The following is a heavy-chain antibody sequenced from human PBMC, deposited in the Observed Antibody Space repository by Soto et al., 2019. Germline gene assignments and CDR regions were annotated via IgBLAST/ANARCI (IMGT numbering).Heavy chain of an antibody. Sequence: EVVLLESGGGLAQPGGSLRLSCVASGFTFSKYAMNWVRQAPGKGLEWVASISGTAVSTDYADSVKGRFTISRDNSKNTVSLQMDKLRVEDTATYFCVNWNDEDVDWGQGTLVAVSS. V-gene: IGHV3-23*01. CDR2: ISGTAVST. CDR1: GFTFSKYA. D-gene: IGHD1-1*01. J-gene: IGHJ4*01. CDR3: VNWNDEDVD.